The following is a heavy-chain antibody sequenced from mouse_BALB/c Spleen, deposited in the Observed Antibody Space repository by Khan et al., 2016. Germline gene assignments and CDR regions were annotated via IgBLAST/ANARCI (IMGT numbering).Heavy chain of an antibody. D-gene: IGHD2-14*01. CDR3: ARDRYDGFDC. J-gene: IGHJ2*01. V-gene: IGHV7-3*02. CDR2: IRNKANGYTT. CDR1: GFTFTDYY. Sequence: EVQLVESGGGLVQPGGSLRLSCATSGFTFTDYYMSWVRQPPGKALEWLGFIRNKANGYTTEYSASVKGRFTISRDNSQSILYLQMNTLRAEDSATYYCARDRYDGFDCWGQGTTLTVSS.